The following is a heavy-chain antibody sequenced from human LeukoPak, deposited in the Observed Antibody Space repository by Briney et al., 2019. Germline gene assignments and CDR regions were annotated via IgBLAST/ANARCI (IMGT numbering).Heavy chain of an antibody. V-gene: IGHV3-23*01. D-gene: IGHD5-12*01. J-gene: IGHJ4*02. CDR3: AKFDSGYTDALYY. CDR1: GFTFSSYA. CDR2: ISGSGGST. Sequence: SGGSLRLSCAASGFTFSSYAMSWVRQAPGKGLEWVSAISGSGGSTYYADSVKGRFTISRDNSKNTLYLQMNSLRAEDTAVYYCAKFDSGYTDALYYWGQGTLVTVSS.